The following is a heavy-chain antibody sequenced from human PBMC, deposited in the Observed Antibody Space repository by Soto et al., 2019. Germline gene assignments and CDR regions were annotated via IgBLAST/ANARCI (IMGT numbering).Heavy chain of an antibody. CDR1: GFTFSSYW. J-gene: IGHJ4*02. V-gene: IGHV3-7*01. D-gene: IGHD3-22*01. CDR3: ASYSSGYSYRIDY. CDR2: IKQDGSEK. Sequence: LRLSCAASGFTFSSYWMSWVRQAPGKGLEWVANIKQDGSEKYYVDSVRGRFTISRDNAKNSLYLQMNSLRAEDTAVYYCASYSSGYSYRIDYCGQGTLVSVSS.